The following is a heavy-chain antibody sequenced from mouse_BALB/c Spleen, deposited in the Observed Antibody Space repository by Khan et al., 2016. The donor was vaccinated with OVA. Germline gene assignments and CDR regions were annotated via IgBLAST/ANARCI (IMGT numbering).Heavy chain of an antibody. CDR2: ISSGGNYT. D-gene: IGHD1-1*01. CDR1: GFTFSNYA. CDR3: ARPPITTVVATSYWFFGV. V-gene: IGHV5-9-3*01. Sequence: EVELVESGGGLVKPGGSLKLSCAASGFTFSNYAMSWVRQTPEKRLEWVATISSGGNYTYYPDSVKGRFTISRDNAKNTLYLQLSSLRSEDTAIYCCARPPITTVVATSYWFFGVWGTGPTVPVSS. J-gene: IGHJ1*03.